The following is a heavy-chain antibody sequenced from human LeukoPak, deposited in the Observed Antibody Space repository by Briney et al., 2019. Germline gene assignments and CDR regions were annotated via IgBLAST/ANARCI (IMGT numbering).Heavy chain of an antibody. Sequence: SETLSLTCAVSDYSISSGYHWGWIRQPPEKGLEWIGSISRSGSTYYSPSLKGRVTMSVDSSKNEFSLNLSSVTAADTAVYYCAGSGWYGDYWGQGTLVTVTS. V-gene: IGHV4-38-2*01. CDR1: DYSISSGYH. J-gene: IGHJ4*02. CDR3: AGSGWYGDY. CDR2: ISRSGST. D-gene: IGHD6-19*01.